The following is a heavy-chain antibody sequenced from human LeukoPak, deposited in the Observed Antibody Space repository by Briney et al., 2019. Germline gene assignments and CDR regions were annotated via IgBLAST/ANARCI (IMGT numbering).Heavy chain of an antibody. V-gene: IGHV3-30*18. D-gene: IGHD2-15*01. CDR1: GFTFSSYG. CDR2: ISYDGSNK. Sequence: GGSLRLSCAASGFTFSSYGMHWVRQAPGKGLEWVAVISYDGSNKYYADSVKGRFTISRDNSKNTLYLQMNSLRAEDTAVYYCAKDPSLPDWFDPWGQGTLVTVSS. J-gene: IGHJ5*02. CDR3: AKDPSLPDWFDP.